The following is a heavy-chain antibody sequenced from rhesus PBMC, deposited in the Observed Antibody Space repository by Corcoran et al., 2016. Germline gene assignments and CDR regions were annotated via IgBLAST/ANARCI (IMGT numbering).Heavy chain of an antibody. Sequence: QVQLQESGPGLGKPSENLSLTCAVSGDSISDYYYWNWIRQPHVKGLEWIGKIYGNSASTYYNPSLKGRVTISKDTAKNQFFLKLSSMTAADTAVYYCARERNYSGGYFDYWGQGVLVTVSS. D-gene: IGHD3-16*01. CDR3: ARERNYSGGYFDY. CDR1: GDSISDYYY. V-gene: IGHV4S9*01. CDR2: IYGNSAST. J-gene: IGHJ4*01.